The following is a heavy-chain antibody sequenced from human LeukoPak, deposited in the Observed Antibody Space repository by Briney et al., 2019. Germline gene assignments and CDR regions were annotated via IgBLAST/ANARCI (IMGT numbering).Heavy chain of an antibody. CDR3: AKDQVYSSSWRDY. Sequence: AGGSLRLSSAASGFIFSSYGMHWVRQAPGKGLEWVAFIRYDGSNKYYADSVKGRFTISRDNSKNTLYLQMNSLRAEDTAVYYCAKDQVYSSSWRDYWGQGTLVTVSS. J-gene: IGHJ4*02. V-gene: IGHV3-30*02. CDR1: GFIFSSYG. D-gene: IGHD6-13*01. CDR2: IRYDGSNK.